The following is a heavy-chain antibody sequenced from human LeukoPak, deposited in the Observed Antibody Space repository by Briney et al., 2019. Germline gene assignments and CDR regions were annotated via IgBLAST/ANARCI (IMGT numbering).Heavy chain of an antibody. CDR2: IWDDGSNK. J-gene: IGHJ4*02. CDR3: ARDWKSLVFYDTTGLLHGPQSFDY. V-gene: IGHV3-33*01. Sequence: PGGSLRLSCAASGFSFDYYGMHWVRQAPGKGLEWVAVIWDDGSNKYYADSVKGRFTISRDNSKNTLYLQMNSLRADDTAVYYCARDWKSLVFYDTTGLLHGPQSFDYWGQGTLVTVSS. CDR1: GFSFDYYG. D-gene: IGHD3-22*01.